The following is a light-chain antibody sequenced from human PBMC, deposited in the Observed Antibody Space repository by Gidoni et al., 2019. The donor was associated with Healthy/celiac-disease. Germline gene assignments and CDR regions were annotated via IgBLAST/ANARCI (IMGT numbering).Light chain of an antibody. V-gene: IGKV3-15*01. CDR1: QSVSSN. J-gene: IGKJ4*01. CDR2: GAS. CDR3: QQYNTWPPLT. Sequence: EIVMTQSPATLSGSPGERATLSCRASQSVSSNLAWYQQKPGQAPRLLIYGASTRATGIPARFSGSGSGTEFTLTISSLQSEDFAVYDCQQYNTWPPLTFXGXTKVEI.